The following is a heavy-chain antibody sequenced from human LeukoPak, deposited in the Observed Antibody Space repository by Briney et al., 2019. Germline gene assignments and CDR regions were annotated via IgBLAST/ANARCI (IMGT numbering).Heavy chain of an antibody. D-gene: IGHD5-12*01. V-gene: IGHV3-66*04. CDR2: IYSGGST. CDR3: ARHLFESGYAVILGY. J-gene: IGHJ4*02. CDR1: GFTVSNNY. Sequence: GGSLRLSCAASGFTVSNNYMSWVRQAPGKGLEWVSLIYSGGSTHYADSVKGRFTISRDNSKNTLFLQMNSLRAEDTAVYYCARHLFESGYAVILGYWGQGTLVTVSS.